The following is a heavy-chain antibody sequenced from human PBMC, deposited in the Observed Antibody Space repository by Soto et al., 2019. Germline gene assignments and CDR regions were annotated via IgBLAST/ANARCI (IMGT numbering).Heavy chain of an antibody. D-gene: IGHD3-10*02. J-gene: IGHJ6*02. CDR1: GGNFSGYY. CDR3: ARMLRPPERGHGDYGMDV. CDR2: INHSGST. V-gene: IGHV4-34*08. Sequence: PSVTQSLTCAVDGGNFSGYYWSWIRQHPGKGLEWIGEINHSGSTNYNPSLKSRVTISVDTSKNQFSLKLSSVTAADTAVYYCARMLRPPERGHGDYGMDVWGQGTTVTVSS.